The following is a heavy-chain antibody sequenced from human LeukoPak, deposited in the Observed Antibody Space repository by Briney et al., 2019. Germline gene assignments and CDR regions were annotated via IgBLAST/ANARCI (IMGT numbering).Heavy chain of an antibody. V-gene: IGHV3-48*01. D-gene: IGHD3-3*01. Sequence: GGSLRLSCAASGFTFSKYSMNWVRQAPGKGLEWVSYISSNGSSVQYADSAKGRFTFSRDNAKNSLYLQMNSLRAEDTAVYYCARDGYDFWSGSIYYYFYMDVWGKGTTVTVSS. CDR2: ISSNGSSV. CDR3: ARDGYDFWSGSIYYYFYMDV. J-gene: IGHJ6*03. CDR1: GFTFSKYS.